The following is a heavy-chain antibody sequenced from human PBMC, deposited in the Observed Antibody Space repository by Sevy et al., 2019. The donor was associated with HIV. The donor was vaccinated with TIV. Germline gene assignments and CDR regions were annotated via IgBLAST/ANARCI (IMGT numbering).Heavy chain of an antibody. Sequence: GGSLRLSCAASGFSFSSYAMSWVRQTPGKGLQWVSVISGSGGSTYCADSVKGRFTIFRDNSRNTVYLQMISLRAEDTAVYYCARRPDLGVVILTGVLDVWGQGTTVTVSS. CDR1: GFSFSSYA. CDR3: ARRPDLGVVILTGVLDV. CDR2: ISGSGGST. J-gene: IGHJ6*02. V-gene: IGHV3-23*01. D-gene: IGHD3-3*01.